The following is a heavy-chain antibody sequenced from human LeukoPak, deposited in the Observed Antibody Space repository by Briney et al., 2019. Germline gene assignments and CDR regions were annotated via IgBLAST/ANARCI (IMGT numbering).Heavy chain of an antibody. D-gene: IGHD2-21*02. CDR2: IYYSGST. J-gene: IGHJ3*02. CDR1: GGSISSYY. V-gene: IGHV4-59*12. Sequence: SETLSLTRTVSGGSISSYYWSWIRQPPGKGLEWIGYIYYSGSTNYNPSLKSRVTISVDTSKNQFSLKLSSVTAADTAVYYCARSVVVTLFDAFDIWGQGTMVTVSS. CDR3: ARSVVVTLFDAFDI.